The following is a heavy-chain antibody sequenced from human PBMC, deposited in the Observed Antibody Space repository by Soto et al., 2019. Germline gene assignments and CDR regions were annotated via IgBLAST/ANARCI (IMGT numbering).Heavy chain of an antibody. J-gene: IGHJ4*02. D-gene: IGHD1-1*01. CDR1: GGSISSGGYF. Sequence: QVQLQESGPGLVKPSQTLSLTCTVSGGSISSGGYFWSWIRKPPGKGLEWSGNIFYSGTTYYNPSLKSPVTISVDTSKNQFSLKLSSVTAADSAVYFCARGVLYWGQGTLVTVSS. CDR3: ARGVLY. V-gene: IGHV4-31*01. CDR2: IFYSGTT.